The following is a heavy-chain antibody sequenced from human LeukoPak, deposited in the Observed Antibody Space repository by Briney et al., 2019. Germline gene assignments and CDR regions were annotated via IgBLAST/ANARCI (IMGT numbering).Heavy chain of an antibody. V-gene: IGHV3-48*01. J-gene: IGHJ4*02. CDR2: ISSSSSPI. D-gene: IGHD3/OR15-3a*01. CDR3: AREPSGILGLDY. Sequence: TGGSLRLSCAASGFTFSSYEMNWLRQAPGKGLEWVSYISSSSSPIYYADSMKGRFTISRDNAKNSLFLQMNSLRAEDTAVYYCAREPSGILGLDYWGQGTLVAVSS. CDR1: GFTFSSYE.